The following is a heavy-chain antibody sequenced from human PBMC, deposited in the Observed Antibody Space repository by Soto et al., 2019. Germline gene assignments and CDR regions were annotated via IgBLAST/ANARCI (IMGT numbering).Heavy chain of an antibody. CDR1: GGTFSSYA. Sequence: QVQLVQSGAEVKKPGSSVKVSCKASGGTFSSYAISWVRQAPGQGLEWMGGIIPIFGTANYAQKFQGRVTITADESTSKAYMELSSLRSEDTAVYYCARAKSYSSSWYDAFDIWGQGTMVTVSS. CDR3: ARAKSYSSSWYDAFDI. D-gene: IGHD6-13*01. V-gene: IGHV1-69*01. J-gene: IGHJ3*02. CDR2: IIPIFGTA.